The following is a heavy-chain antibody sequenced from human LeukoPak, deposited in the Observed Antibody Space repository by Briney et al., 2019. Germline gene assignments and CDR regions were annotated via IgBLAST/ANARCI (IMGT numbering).Heavy chain of an antibody. CDR3: ARVGYCSGGSCYWAADAFDI. CDR2: INPNSGGT. D-gene: IGHD2-15*01. J-gene: IGHJ3*02. CDR1: GYTFTGYY. V-gene: IGHV1-2*02. Sequence: ASVKVSCKASGYTFTGYYMHWLRQAPGQGLEWMGWINPNSGGTNYAQKFQGRVTMTRDTSISTAYMELSRLRSDDTAVYYCARVGYCSGGSCYWAADAFDIWGQGTMVTVSS.